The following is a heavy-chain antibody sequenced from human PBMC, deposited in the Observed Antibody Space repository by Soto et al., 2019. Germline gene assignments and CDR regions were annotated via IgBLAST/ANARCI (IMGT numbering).Heavy chain of an antibody. Sequence: QITLKESGPTLVKPTQTLTLTCTFSGFSLSTSGVGVGWIRQPPGKALEWLALIYWDDDKRYSPSLKSRLTITNDTSKNQVVLTMTNMDTVDTATYYCAHSLYDYVWGTNWFDPWGQGTLVTVSS. V-gene: IGHV2-5*02. CDR3: AHSLYDYVWGTNWFDP. CDR2: IYWDDDK. D-gene: IGHD3-16*01. CDR1: GFSLSTSGVG. J-gene: IGHJ5*02.